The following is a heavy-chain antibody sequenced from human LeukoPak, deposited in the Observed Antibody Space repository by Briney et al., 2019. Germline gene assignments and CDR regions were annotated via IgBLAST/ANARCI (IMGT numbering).Heavy chain of an antibody. CDR3: AREDILPGGFDY. D-gene: IGHD3-9*01. V-gene: IGHV1-46*01. CDR2: INPSVGST. Sequence: GASVKVSCKASGYTFTSYYMHWVRQAPGQGLEWMGIINPSVGSTSYAQKFQGRVTMTRATSTSTVYMELSSLRTEDTAVYYCAREDILPGGFDYWGQGTLVTVSS. J-gene: IGHJ4*02. CDR1: GYTFTSYY.